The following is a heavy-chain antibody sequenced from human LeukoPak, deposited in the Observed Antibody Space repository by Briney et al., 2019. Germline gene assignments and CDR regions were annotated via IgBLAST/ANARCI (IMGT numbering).Heavy chain of an antibody. J-gene: IGHJ3*02. CDR1: GYTFSIYN. CDR3: ARTGLRRAFDI. V-gene: IGHV1-46*01. Sequence: ASVKVSCKASGYTFSIYNMHWVRQAPGQGLEWMGIINPSGGTSYAQKFQGRVTMTRNTSISTAYMELSSLRSEDTAVYYCARTGLRRAFDIWGQGTMVTVSS. CDR2: INPSGGT.